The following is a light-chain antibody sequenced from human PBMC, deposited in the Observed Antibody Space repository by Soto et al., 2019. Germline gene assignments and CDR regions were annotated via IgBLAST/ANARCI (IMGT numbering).Light chain of an antibody. J-gene: IGLJ3*02. CDR1: NSGRKS. CDR2: DDR. CDR3: QVWGSNIDHVV. Sequence: SSELTQPPSVSVAPGQTAKITCGGNNSGRKSVHWYQQRPGQAPVLVVYDDRDRPSGIPERFSGSNSGNTATLIISRVEAGDEADYYCQVWGSNIDHVVIGGGTKLTVL. V-gene: IGLV3-21*02.